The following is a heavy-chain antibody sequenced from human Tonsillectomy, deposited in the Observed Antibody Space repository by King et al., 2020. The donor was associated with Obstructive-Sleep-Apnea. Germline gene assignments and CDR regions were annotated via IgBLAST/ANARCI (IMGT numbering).Heavy chain of an antibody. CDR2: IYPGDSDT. J-gene: IGHJ6*02. V-gene: IGHV5-51*01. CDR3: ASLGYCSSTSCPPDYYGMDV. Sequence: QLVQSGAEVKKPGESLKISCKGSGYSFTSYWIGWVRQMPGKGLEWMGIIYPGDSDTRYSPSFKGQVTISADKSISTAYLQWSSLKASDTAMYYCASLGYCSSTSCPPDYYGMDVWGQGTTVTVSS. D-gene: IGHD2-2*01. CDR1: GYSFTSYW.